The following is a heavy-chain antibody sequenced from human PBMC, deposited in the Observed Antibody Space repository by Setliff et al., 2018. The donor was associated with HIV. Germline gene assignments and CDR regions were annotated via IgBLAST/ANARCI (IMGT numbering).Heavy chain of an antibody. V-gene: IGHV4-61*02. D-gene: IGHD1-1*01. J-gene: IGHJ5*02. CDR3: ARVGTNWPSWFDP. CDR1: GDSINSGDCY. Sequence: SETLSLTCTVSGDSINSGDCYWSWLRQPAGERLEYIGRIHSSGGFNYNPSLQSRLTLSIDISKNHFSLKLRSVTAADTAVYYCARVGTNWPSWFDPWGQGTQVTVSS. CDR2: IHSSGGF.